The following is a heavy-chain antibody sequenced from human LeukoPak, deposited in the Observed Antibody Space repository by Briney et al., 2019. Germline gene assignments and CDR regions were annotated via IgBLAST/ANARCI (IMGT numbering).Heavy chain of an antibody. CDR3: ARGPMITFGGVIVIPFDY. V-gene: IGHV4-59*01. J-gene: IGHJ4*02. Sequence: SETLSLTCTVSGGSISSYYWSWIRQPPGKGLGWIGYIYYSGSTNYNPSLKSRVTISVDTSKNQFSLKLSSVTAADTAVYYCARGPMITFGGVIVIPFDYWGQGTLVTVSS. CDR2: IYYSGST. CDR1: GGSISSYY. D-gene: IGHD3-16*02.